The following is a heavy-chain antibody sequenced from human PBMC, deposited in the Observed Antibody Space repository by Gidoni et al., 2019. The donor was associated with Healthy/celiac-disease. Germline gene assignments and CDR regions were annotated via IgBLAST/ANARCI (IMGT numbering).Heavy chain of an antibody. CDR2: IYYSGST. CDR3: ARDLVRFGDDAFDI. D-gene: IGHD3-10*01. J-gene: IGHJ3*02. Sequence: QVQLQESGPGLVKPSETLSLTCTVSGGSISSYYWSWIRQPPGKGLEWIGYIYYSGSTNYNPSLKSRVTISVDTSKNQFSLKLSSVTAADTAVYYCARDLVRFGDDAFDIWGQGTMVTVSS. CDR1: GGSISSYY. V-gene: IGHV4-59*01.